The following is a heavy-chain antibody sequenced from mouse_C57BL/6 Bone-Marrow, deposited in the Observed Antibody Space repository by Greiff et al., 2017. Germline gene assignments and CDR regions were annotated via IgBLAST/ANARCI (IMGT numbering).Heavy chain of an antibody. CDR3: ARPYYSNYWYFDV. D-gene: IGHD2-5*01. CDR1: GYTFTSYW. V-gene: IGHV1-55*01. Sequence: VKLQQPGAELVKPGASVKMSCKASGYTFTSYWITWVQQRPGQGLEWIGDIYPGSGSTNYNEKFKSKATLTVDTSSSTAYMQLSSLTSWDSAVYYCARPYYSNYWYFDVWGTGTTVTVSS. J-gene: IGHJ1*03. CDR2: IYPGSGST.